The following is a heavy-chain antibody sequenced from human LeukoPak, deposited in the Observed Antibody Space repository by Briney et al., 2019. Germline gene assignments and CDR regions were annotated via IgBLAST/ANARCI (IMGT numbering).Heavy chain of an antibody. CDR3: AREDRSGYCSGPGFPDY. D-gene: IGHD3-22*01. J-gene: IGHJ4*02. CDR2: IYHSGST. V-gene: IGHV4-38-2*02. CDR1: GYSISSGYY. Sequence: SETLSLTCAVSGYSISSGYYWGWFRQPPGRGLEGIGSIYHSGSTYYNPSLKSRVTISVDTSKNQFSLKLSSVTAADTAVYYCAREDRSGYCSGPGFPDYWGQGTLVTVSS.